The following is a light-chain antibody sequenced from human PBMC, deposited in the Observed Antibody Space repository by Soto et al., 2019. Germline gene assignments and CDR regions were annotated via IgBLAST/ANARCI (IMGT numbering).Light chain of an antibody. CDR3: SSYTSSSTFV. Sequence: QSALTQPASVSGSPGQSITISCTGTSSDVGGYNYVSWYQHHPGKAPKLMIYGVSNRPSGVSNRVSGSKSGNASPLTISGLQAEDEAEYYCSSYTSSSTFVFGTGTKVTVL. V-gene: IGLV2-14*01. J-gene: IGLJ1*01. CDR2: GVS. CDR1: SSDVGGYNY.